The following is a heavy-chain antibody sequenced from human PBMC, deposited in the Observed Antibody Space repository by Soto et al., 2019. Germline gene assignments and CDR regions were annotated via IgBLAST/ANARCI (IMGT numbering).Heavy chain of an antibody. D-gene: IGHD3-22*01. CDR2: FSSVGGGT. CDR3: AKTGDSSGYNWFDP. Sequence: LRLSCAASGFTFSSYAMSCVRQAPGKGLEWVSTFSSVGGGTYYADSVKGRFTISRDNSKNTLYLQMNSLRAEDTALYHCAKTGDSSGYNWFDPWGRGTLVTVSS. J-gene: IGHJ5*02. CDR1: GFTFSSYA. V-gene: IGHV3-23*01.